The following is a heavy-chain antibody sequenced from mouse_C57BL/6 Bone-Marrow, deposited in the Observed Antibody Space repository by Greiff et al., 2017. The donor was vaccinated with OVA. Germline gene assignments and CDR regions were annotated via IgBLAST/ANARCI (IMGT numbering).Heavy chain of an antibody. CDR2: INPGSGGT. Sequence: VKLMESGAELVRPGTSVKVSCKASGYAFTNYLIEWVKQRPGQGLEWIGVINPGSGGTNYNEKFKGKATLTADKSSSTAYMQLSSLTSEDSSVYFGARYGYYDYAMVYWGQGTSVTVSS. CDR1: GYAFTNYL. J-gene: IGHJ4*01. CDR3: ARYGYYDYAMVY. D-gene: IGHD2-3*01. V-gene: IGHV1-54*01.